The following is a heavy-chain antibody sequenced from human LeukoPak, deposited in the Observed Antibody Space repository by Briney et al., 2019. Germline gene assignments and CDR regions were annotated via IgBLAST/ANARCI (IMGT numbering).Heavy chain of an antibody. V-gene: IGHV3-15*07. CDR2: IKSKTDGGTT. D-gene: IGHD3-10*01. Sequence: GGSLRLSCAASGFTFSNAWMNWVRQAPGKGLEWVGRIKSKTDGGTTDYAAPVKGRFTISRDDSKSTLYLQMNSLKTEDTAVYYCTTYSVLLWFGESYYFDYWGQGTLVTVSS. J-gene: IGHJ4*02. CDR3: TTYSVLLWFGESYYFDY. CDR1: GFTFSNAW.